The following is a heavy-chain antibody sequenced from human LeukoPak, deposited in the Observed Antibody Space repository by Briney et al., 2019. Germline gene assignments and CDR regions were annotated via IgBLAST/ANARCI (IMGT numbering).Heavy chain of an antibody. J-gene: IGHJ4*02. D-gene: IGHD4-17*01. Sequence: GGSLRLSCAASGFTFSSYEMNWVRQAPGKGLEWVSYISSSGSTIYYADSVKGRFTISRDNAKNSLYLQMNSLRAGDTAVYYCARGTLVTTFLFDYWGQGTLVTVSS. CDR1: GFTFSSYE. CDR3: ARGTLVTTFLFDY. CDR2: ISSSGSTI. V-gene: IGHV3-48*03.